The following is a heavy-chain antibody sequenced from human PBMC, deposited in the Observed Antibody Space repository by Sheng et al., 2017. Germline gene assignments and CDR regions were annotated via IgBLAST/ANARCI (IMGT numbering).Heavy chain of an antibody. J-gene: IGHJ3*02. Sequence: QVQLVQSGAEVKKPGASVKVSCKASGYTFTSYGISWVRQAPGQGLEWMGWISAYNGNTNYAQKLQGRVTMTTDTSTSTAYMELRSLRSDDTAVYYCAREADYYDSSGYYTLGAFDIWGQGTMVTVSS. V-gene: IGHV1-18*01. CDR2: ISAYNGNT. CDR3: AREADYYDSSGYYTLGAFDI. D-gene: IGHD3-22*01. CDR1: GYTFTSYG.